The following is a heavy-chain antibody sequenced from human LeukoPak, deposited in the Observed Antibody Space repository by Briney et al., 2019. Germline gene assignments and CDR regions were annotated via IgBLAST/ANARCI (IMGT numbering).Heavy chain of an antibody. V-gene: IGHV4-4*07. Sequence: SETLSLTCTVSGGPFNGYYWSWIRQPAGKGLEWIGRIYSSGTTNYNPSLKSRVTMSVDTSKNQFSLKVSSVTAADTAVYYCASWRGYRGYDHAFDYWGQGTLVTVSS. CDR1: GGPFNGYY. CDR3: ASWRGYRGYDHAFDY. D-gene: IGHD5-12*01. J-gene: IGHJ4*02. CDR2: IYSSGTT.